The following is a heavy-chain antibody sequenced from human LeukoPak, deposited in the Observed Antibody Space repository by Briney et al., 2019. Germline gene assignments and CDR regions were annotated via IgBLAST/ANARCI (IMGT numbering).Heavy chain of an antibody. D-gene: IGHD7-27*01. V-gene: IGHV1-2*06. CDR3: ARGPWGSYGLAV. Sequence: ASVTVSCKASGYTFIDYYIQWVRQAPGQGLDWMGRLNPNRGDTEYAEKFQGRVTMTGDTSIFTAYMELSGLRSDDTAVYYCARGPWGSYGLAVWGQGTTVTVSS. J-gene: IGHJ6*02. CDR1: GYTFIDYY. CDR2: LNPNRGDT.